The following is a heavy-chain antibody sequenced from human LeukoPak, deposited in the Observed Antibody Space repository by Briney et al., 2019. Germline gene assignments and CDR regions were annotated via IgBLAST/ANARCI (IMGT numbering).Heavy chain of an antibody. J-gene: IGHJ5*02. CDR2: IIPIFGTA. CDR3: ARDGMANWFDP. D-gene: IGHD5-24*01. V-gene: IGHV1-69*13. Sequence: SVKVSCKASGYTFTGYYMHWVRQAPGQGLEWMGGIIPIFGTANYAQKFQGRVTITADESTSTAYMELSSLRSEDTAVYYCARDGMANWFDPWGQGTLVTVSS. CDR1: GYTFTGYY.